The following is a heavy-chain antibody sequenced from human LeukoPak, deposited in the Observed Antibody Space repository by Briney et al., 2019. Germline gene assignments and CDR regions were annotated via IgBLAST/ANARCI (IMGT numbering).Heavy chain of an antibody. CDR2: RSNSGST. D-gene: IGHD3-10*01. CDR3: ARGSQTPDAGY. J-gene: IGHJ4*02. Sequence: SSETLSLTCSVSVGSLSESYSYWRWIRQPPGKGLEWIVYRSNSGSTDYNPSLKSRVTISVDTSKRQFYLKLSSVTAADTAVYFWARGSQTPDAGYWGQGTLVTVSS. V-gene: IGHV4-61*01. CDR1: VGSLSESYSY.